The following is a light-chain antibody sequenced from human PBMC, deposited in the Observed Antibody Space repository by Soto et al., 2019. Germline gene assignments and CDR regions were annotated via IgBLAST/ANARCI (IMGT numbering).Light chain of an antibody. J-gene: IGKJ1*01. V-gene: IGKV3-15*01. CDR1: HSVRSK. CDR2: DAS. CDR3: QQYYKWPKT. Sequence: EIVMTQSPATLSVSPGERATLSCGASHSVRSKLAWYRQKPGQAPRLLIYDASTRATGVPARFRGSGSETEFTLTISSLQSEDFAVYHCQQYYKWPKTFGQGTKVDIK.